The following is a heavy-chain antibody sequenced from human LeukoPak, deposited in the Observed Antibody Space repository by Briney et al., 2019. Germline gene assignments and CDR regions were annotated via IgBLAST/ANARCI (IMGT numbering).Heavy chain of an antibody. CDR3: ARVGCSSTSCYFTYNWFDP. CDR2: IIPIFGTA. D-gene: IGHD2-2*01. J-gene: IGHJ5*02. CDR1: GGTFSSYA. V-gene: IGHV1-69*13. Sequence: SVKVSCEASGGTFSSYAISWVRQAPGQGLEWMGGIIPIFGTANYAQKFQGRVTITADESTSTAYMELSSLRSEDTAVYYCARVGCSSTSCYFTYNWFDPWGQGTLVTVSS.